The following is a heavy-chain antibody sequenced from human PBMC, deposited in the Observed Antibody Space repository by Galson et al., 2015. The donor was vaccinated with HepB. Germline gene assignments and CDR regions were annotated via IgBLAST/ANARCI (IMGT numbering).Heavy chain of an antibody. CDR2: ISGSGGST. CDR1: GFTFSSYA. Sequence: SLRLSCAASGFTFSSYAMSWVRQAPGKGLEWVSAISGSGGSTYYADSVKGRFTISRDNSKNTLYLQMNSLRAEDTAVYYCAKDPQHSMVRGVETPFDYWGQGSLVTVSS. V-gene: IGHV3-23*01. J-gene: IGHJ4*02. CDR3: AKDPQHSMVRGVETPFDY. D-gene: IGHD3-10*01.